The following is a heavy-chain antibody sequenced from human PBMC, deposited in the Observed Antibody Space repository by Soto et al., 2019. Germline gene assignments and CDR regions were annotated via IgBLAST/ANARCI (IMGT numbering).Heavy chain of an antibody. J-gene: IGHJ6*02. CDR2: IVVGSGNT. V-gene: IGHV1-58*01. D-gene: IGHD1-26*01. CDR3: AADTSNSGSYWEYYYYGMDV. Sequence: GASVKVSCKASGFTFTSSAVQWVRQARGQRLEWIGWIVVGSGNTNYAQKFQERVTITRDMSTSTAYMELSSLRSEDTAVYYCAADTSNSGSYWEYYYYGMDVWGQGTTVTVSS. CDR1: GFTFTSSA.